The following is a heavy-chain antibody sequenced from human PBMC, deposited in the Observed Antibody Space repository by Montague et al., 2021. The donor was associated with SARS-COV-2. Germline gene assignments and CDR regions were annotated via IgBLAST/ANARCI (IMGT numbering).Heavy chain of an antibody. J-gene: IGHJ4*02. CDR3: ARRVPPAFGSGAIDY. D-gene: IGHD6-25*01. Sequence: SETLSLTCTVAGDSIRSSSDYWGWIRQPPGRGLEWIGSIYYDGSTYYNPSFKSRVTVSVDTSKTQFSLKLSSVTAAETAVYSCARRVPPAFGSGAIDYWGQGTLVTVSS. CDR1: GDSIRSSSDY. V-gene: IGHV4-39*01. CDR2: IYYDGST.